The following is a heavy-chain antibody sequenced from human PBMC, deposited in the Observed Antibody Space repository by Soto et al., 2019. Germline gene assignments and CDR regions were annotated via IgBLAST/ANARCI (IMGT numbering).Heavy chain of an antibody. D-gene: IGHD3-22*01. V-gene: IGHV3-11*01. CDR2: IHGRSDTI. CDR1: GFIFSDHY. J-gene: IGHJ4*02. CDR3: ASVSYYDSRGYSRRLTSATFDH. Sequence: PGGSLRLSGAASGFIFSDHYMSWIRQAPGKGLEWISYIHGRSDTIYYSKSVQGRFTISRDNGMNSLYLQMDSLRADDTAVYYCASVSYYDSRGYSRRLTSATFDHWGQGILVTVYS.